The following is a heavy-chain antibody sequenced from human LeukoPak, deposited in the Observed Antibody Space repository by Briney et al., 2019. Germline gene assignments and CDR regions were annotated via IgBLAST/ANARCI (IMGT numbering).Heavy chain of an antibody. Sequence: GGSLRLSCAASGFTFSTYAMTWVRQAPGKGLDWVSAISADGAATYYEDSVKGRFTISRDNSRNTLYLQMLSLRAEDSAVYYCARISDSLSDFWGQGTLVTVSS. CDR3: ARISDSLSDF. V-gene: IGHV3-23*02. J-gene: IGHJ4*02. CDR2: ISADGAAT. D-gene: IGHD2-15*01. CDR1: GFTFSTYA.